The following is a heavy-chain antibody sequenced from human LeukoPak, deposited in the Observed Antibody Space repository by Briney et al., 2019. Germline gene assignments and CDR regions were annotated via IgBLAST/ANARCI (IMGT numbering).Heavy chain of an antibody. Sequence: SETLSLTCTVSGGSISPYYWSWLRQPPGKRLEWVGYISYTGSTKNNPSLKSRVTISVDTSKNQFSLKLTSVTAADTAVYYCAKEGAESFPDAFDIWGQGTMITVSS. CDR3: AKEGAESFPDAFDI. V-gene: IGHV4-59*01. CDR1: GGSISPYY. D-gene: IGHD3-10*01. CDR2: ISYTGST. J-gene: IGHJ3*02.